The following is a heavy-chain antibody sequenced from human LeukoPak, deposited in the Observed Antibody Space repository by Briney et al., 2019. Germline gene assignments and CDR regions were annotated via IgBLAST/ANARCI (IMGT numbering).Heavy chain of an antibody. Sequence: ASVKVSCKASGYTFTGYYMHWVRQAPGQGLEWMGWINPNSGGTNYAQKLQGRVTMTTDTSTSTAYMELRSLRSDDTAVYYCARDVKYNWNYEKQTNFDYWGQGTLVTVSS. CDR3: ARDVKYNWNYEKQTNFDY. D-gene: IGHD1-7*01. J-gene: IGHJ4*02. V-gene: IGHV1-2*02. CDR2: INPNSGGT. CDR1: GYTFTGYY.